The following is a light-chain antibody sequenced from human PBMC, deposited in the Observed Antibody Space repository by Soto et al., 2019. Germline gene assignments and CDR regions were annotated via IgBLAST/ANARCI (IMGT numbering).Light chain of an antibody. CDR3: SSYAGSNNFV. V-gene: IGLV2-8*01. J-gene: IGLJ1*01. CDR2: EVT. Sequence: QSALTQPPSASGSPGQSVTVSCTGTSSDIGGYYYVSWYQQHPGEAPKLIIYEVTKRPSGVPDRFSGSKSGNTASLTVSGLQAEDEADYYCSSYAGSNNFVFGAGTKVTVL. CDR1: SSDIGGYYY.